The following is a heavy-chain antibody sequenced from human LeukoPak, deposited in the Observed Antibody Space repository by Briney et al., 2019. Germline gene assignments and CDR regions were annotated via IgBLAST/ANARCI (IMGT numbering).Heavy chain of an antibody. D-gene: IGHD3-3*02. Sequence: PSETLSLTCTVSGGSISSYYWSWIRQPPGKGLEWIGYIYYSGSTNYNPSLKSRVTISVDTSKNQFSLKLSSVTAADTAVYYCARLAGGPYNWFDPWGQGTLVTVSS. CDR2: IYYSGST. J-gene: IGHJ5*02. CDR3: ARLAGGPYNWFDP. CDR1: GGSISSYY. V-gene: IGHV4-59*08.